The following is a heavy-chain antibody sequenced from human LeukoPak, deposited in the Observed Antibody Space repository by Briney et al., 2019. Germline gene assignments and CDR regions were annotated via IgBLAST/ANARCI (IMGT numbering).Heavy chain of an antibody. CDR1: GYTFTSYG. Sequence: ASVKVTCKASGYTFTSYGISWVRLAPGQGLEWMGWISAYNGNTNYAQKLQGRVTMTTDTSTSTAHMELRSLRSDDTAVYYCARPHCSGGSCYPYDAFDIWGQGTMVTVSS. V-gene: IGHV1-18*01. CDR3: ARPHCSGGSCYPYDAFDI. D-gene: IGHD2-15*01. J-gene: IGHJ3*02. CDR2: ISAYNGNT.